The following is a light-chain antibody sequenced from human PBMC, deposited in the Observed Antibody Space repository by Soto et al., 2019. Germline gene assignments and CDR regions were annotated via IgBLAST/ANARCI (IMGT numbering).Light chain of an antibody. V-gene: IGKV1-39*01. Sequence: DIHMTQSPSSLSASVGDRVTITCRASQSISSYLNWYQQKPGKAPKLRSEAASSLQRGGPSRVSGSGSGTDVTLTISSLQPEDFATYYCQQTYSTPPTFGQGTKVDIK. CDR1: QSISSY. CDR3: QQTYSTPPT. J-gene: IGKJ1*01. CDR2: AAS.